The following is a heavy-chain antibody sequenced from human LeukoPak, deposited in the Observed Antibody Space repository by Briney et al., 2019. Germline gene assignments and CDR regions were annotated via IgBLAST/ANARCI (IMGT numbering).Heavy chain of an antibody. J-gene: IGHJ4*02. V-gene: IGHV3-21*01. CDR3: ARALIGYYFDY. CDR2: ISSGSSYI. Sequence: GGSLRLSCAASGFTFSRYNMNWVRQAPGRGLEWVSSISSGSSYIYYADSVKGRFTISRDNAKNSLYLQMNSLRAEDTAVYYCARALIGYYFDYWGQGTLVTVSS. D-gene: IGHD2-8*01. CDR1: GFTFSRYN.